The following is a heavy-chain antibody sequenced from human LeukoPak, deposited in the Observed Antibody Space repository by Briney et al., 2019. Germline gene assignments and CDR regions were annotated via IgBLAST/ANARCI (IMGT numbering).Heavy chain of an antibody. V-gene: IGHV3-7*03. J-gene: IGHJ4*02. CDR3: ARAVTSMNGY. CDR1: GFTFSSYW. D-gene: IGHD5-18*01. Sequence: GGSLRLSCAASGFTFSSYWMTWVRQAPGKGLEWVASLNEDGSKRSYVGSVKGRFTISRDDAQKSVYLQMNSLTAEDTAVYYCARAVTSMNGYWGQGTLVTVSS. CDR2: LNEDGSKR.